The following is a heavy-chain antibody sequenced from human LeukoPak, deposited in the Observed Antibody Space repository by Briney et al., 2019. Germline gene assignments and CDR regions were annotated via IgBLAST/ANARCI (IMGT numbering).Heavy chain of an antibody. CDR1: GYTFTSYD. V-gene: IGHV1-8*03. D-gene: IGHD3-16*01. CDR2: MNPNSGNT. Sequence: ASVTVSCKASGYTFTSYDINWVRQAPGQGLEWMGWMNPNSGNTDYAQKFQGRVTITRNTSISTAHMELSSLRSEDTAVYYCARGYYAVDAFDIWGQGTMVTVSS. J-gene: IGHJ3*02. CDR3: ARGYYAVDAFDI.